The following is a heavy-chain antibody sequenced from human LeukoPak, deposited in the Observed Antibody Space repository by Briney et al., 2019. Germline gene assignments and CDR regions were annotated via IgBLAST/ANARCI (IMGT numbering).Heavy chain of an antibody. CDR3: ARKVKQLVRYYYYYMDV. CDR1: GGSIGGKGYY. V-gene: IGHV4-31*03. J-gene: IGHJ6*03. Sequence: SETLSLTCTVSGGSIGGKGYYWSWIRQLPGKGLEWIGYINYIGSTYYNPSLKSRVTMSIDTSKRQFSLKLNSVNAADTAVYYCARKVKQLVRYYYYYMDVWGKGTTVTVSS. D-gene: IGHD6-6*01. CDR2: INYIGST.